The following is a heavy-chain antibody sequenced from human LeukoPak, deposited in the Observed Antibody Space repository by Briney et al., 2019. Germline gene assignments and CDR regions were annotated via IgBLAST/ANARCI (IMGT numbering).Heavy chain of an antibody. CDR1: GYTLTEVS. V-gene: IGHV1-24*01. CDR2: FDPEDGET. Sequence: ASVKVSCKVSGYTLTEVSMHCVRQAPGKRGEWMVGFDPEDGETIYAQKVQGRVTMNEDTSTDTSYMELSRLRSEDTAVYYCATPPHLWFGELSSFDYWGQGTLITVSS. D-gene: IGHD3-10*01. CDR3: ATPPHLWFGELSSFDY. J-gene: IGHJ4*02.